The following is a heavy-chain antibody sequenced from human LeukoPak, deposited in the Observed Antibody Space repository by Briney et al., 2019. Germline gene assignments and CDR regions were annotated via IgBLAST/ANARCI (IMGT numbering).Heavy chain of an antibody. J-gene: IGHJ6*04. CDR2: INHSGST. CDR1: GGSFSGYY. Sequence: SETLSLTCAVYGGSFSGYYWSWIRQPPGKGLEWIGEINHSGSTNYNPSLKSRVTISVDRSKNQFSLKLSSVTAADTAVYYCARGPPGVESVVAALYYGMDVWGKGTTVTVSS. CDR3: ARGPPGVESVVAALYYGMDV. V-gene: IGHV4-34*01. D-gene: IGHD2-15*01.